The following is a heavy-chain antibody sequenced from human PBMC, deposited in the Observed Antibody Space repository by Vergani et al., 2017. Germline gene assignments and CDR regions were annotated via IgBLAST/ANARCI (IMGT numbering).Heavy chain of an antibody. V-gene: IGHV3-30*02. J-gene: IGHJ4*02. CDR1: GFTLSNYD. CDR3: AKHFRGWGIDY. Sequence: QVQLVESGGGVVQRGGSLRLSCATSGFTLSNYDMQWIRQGPGKGLEFVAFINFDGSNQYYADSVKGPFTLSRDFSKNTLYLQMNSLRTDDTATYYCAKHFRGWGIDYWGQGTQVIVSS. CDR2: INFDGSNQ. D-gene: IGHD3-16*01.